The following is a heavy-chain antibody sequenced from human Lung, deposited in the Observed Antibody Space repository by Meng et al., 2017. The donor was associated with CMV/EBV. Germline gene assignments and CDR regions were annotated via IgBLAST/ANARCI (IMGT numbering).Heavy chain of an antibody. Sequence: SGRSMVDASLSLSRSCAVVGAPVTTRTEWAWFRQPPGKGLEWIGKTPHRGSSAYNPSLKSRVSMSIDKSKNQFSLKLTSVTAADTAVYHCLRRSGGSVWGQGTLVTVSS. J-gene: IGHJ1*01. V-gene: IGHV4-4*02. CDR3: LRRSGGSV. D-gene: IGHD3-10*01. CDR1: GAPVTTRTE. CDR2: TPHRGSS.